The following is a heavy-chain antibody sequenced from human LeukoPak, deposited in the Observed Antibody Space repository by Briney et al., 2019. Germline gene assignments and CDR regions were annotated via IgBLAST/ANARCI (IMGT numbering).Heavy chain of an antibody. J-gene: IGHJ2*01. V-gene: IGHV4-39*01. CDR2: IYYSGST. D-gene: IGHD3-22*01. CDR1: GGSISSSSYY. Sequence: KTSETLSLTCTVSGGSISSSSYYWGWIRQPPGKGLEWIGSIYYSGSTYYNPSLKSRVTISVDTSKNQFSLKLSSVTAADTAVYYCSRSDSSASLLKKGPWYFDLWGRGTLVTVSS. CDR3: SRSDSSASLLKKGPWYFDL.